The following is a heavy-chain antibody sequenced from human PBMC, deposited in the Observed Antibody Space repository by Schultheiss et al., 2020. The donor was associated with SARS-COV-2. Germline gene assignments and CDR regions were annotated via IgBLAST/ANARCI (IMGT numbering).Heavy chain of an antibody. CDR3: ARPQAYYYYYGMDV. Sequence: GGSLRLSCAASGFTFSSNGMHWVRQAPGKGLEWVAVIWYDGSNKYYADSVKGRFTISRDNAKNTLYLQMNSLRAEDTALYYCARPQAYYYYYGMDVWGQGTTVTVSS. CDR2: IWYDGSNK. J-gene: IGHJ6*02. V-gene: IGHV3-33*08. CDR1: GFTFSSNG.